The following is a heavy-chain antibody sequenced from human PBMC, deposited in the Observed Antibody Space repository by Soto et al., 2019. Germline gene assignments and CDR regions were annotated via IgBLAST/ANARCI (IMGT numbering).Heavy chain of an antibody. CDR3: AKHLRITMIVVVDWFDP. D-gene: IGHD3-22*01. V-gene: IGHV3-23*01. CDR1: GFTFSSYA. J-gene: IGHJ5*02. CDR2: ISGSGGST. Sequence: GGSLRLSCAASGFTFSSYAMSWVHQAPGKGLEWVSAISGSGGSTYYADSVKGRFTISRDNSKNTLYLLMNSLRAEDTAVYYCAKHLRITMIVVVDWFDPWGQGTLVTVSS.